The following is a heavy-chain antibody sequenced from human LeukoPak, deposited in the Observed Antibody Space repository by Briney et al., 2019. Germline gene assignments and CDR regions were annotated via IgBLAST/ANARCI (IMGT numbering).Heavy chain of an antibody. V-gene: IGHV3-30*02. Sequence: GGSLRLSCAASGFTFSSYGMHWVRQAPGKGLEWVAFIRYDGSNKYYADSVKGRFTISRDNSKNTLYLQMNSLRAEDTAVYYCARGPHTMVRGVTSLGMGWFDPWGQGTLVTVSS. D-gene: IGHD3-10*01. CDR1: GFTFSSYG. CDR3: ARGPHTMVRGVTSLGMGWFDP. J-gene: IGHJ5*02. CDR2: IRYDGSNK.